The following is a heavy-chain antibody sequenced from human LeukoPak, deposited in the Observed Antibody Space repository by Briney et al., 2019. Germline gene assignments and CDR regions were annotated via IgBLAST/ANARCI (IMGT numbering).Heavy chain of an antibody. CDR1: GYTFTCDY. D-gene: IGHD1-26*01. V-gene: IGHV1-2*02. CDR2: INPNSGGT. CDR3: ARASGRYSDAFDI. J-gene: IGHJ3*02. Sequence: SVNVTCKASGYTFTCDYMHWVRQPHGQGLGWVGWINPNSGGTNYEQNFQGRVTMTRDPSISTAYMELSRLRSDDTALYYCARASGRYSDAFDIWGQGTMVTVSS.